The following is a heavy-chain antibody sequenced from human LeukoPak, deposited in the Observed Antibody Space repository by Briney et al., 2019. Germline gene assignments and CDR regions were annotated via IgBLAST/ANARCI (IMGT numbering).Heavy chain of an antibody. CDR2: INPNTGGT. CDR1: GYSFTGYY. J-gene: IGHJ3*02. Sequence: ASVTVSCKASGYSFTGYYIHWVRQAPGQGLEWMGWINPNTGGTNSAPDFQGRVTMTRDTSTSTVYMELSSLRSEDTAVYYCARGSVSGRGAFDIWGQGTMVTVSS. CDR3: ARGSVSGRGAFDI. V-gene: IGHV1-2*02. D-gene: IGHD5/OR15-5a*01.